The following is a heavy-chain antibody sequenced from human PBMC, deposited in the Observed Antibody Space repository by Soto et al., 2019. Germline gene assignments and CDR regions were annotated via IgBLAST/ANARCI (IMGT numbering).Heavy chain of an antibody. D-gene: IGHD3-22*01. J-gene: IGHJ4*02. CDR3: ANIQNGLLHLGLDGPFDY. CDR1: GFSLSASGVG. V-gene: IGHV2-5*02. CDR2: IYRDNEK. Sequence: QITLKESGPALVEATQTLTLTCSFSGFSLSASGVGVGWIRQSPGKALEWLALIYRDNEKRYPPSLATRVSITHGHSRSQVVLTLTNLGPVEPGNYFCANIQNGLLHLGLDGPFDYWGQGTMVTVSS.